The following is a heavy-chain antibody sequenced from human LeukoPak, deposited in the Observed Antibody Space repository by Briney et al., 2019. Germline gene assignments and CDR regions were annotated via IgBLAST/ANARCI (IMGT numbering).Heavy chain of an antibody. D-gene: IGHD2-15*01. CDR2: IRVSGGST. Sequence: PGGSLRLSCAASGFTFGSYAMSWVRQAPGKGLEWVSAIRVSGGSTYYADSVRGRFTISRDNSKNTLYLQMNSLRAEDTAVYYCARARVAATLGPNGLPDYWGQGTLVTVSS. CDR3: ARARVAATLGPNGLPDY. J-gene: IGHJ4*02. CDR1: GFTFGSYA. V-gene: IGHV3-23*01.